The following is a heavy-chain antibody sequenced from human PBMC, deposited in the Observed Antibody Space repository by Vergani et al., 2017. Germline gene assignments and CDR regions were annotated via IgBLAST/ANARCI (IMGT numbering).Heavy chain of an antibody. CDR2: IIPIFGTA. D-gene: IGHD3-10*01. CDR3: ARSNPYYYGSGSYYYFDY. CDR1: GGTFSSYA. Sequence: QVQLVQSGAEVKKPGSSVKVSCKASGGTFSSYAISWVRQAPGQGLEWMGGIIPIFGTANYAQKFQGRVTITADESTSTAYMELSSLRSKDTAVYYCARSNPYYYGSGSYYYFDYWGQGTLVTVSS. J-gene: IGHJ4*02. V-gene: IGHV1-69*01.